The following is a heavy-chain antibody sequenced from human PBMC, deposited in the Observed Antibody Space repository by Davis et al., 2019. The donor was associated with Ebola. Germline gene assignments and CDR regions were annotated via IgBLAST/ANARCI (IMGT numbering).Heavy chain of an antibody. CDR3: ATWATVVTGTDAFDI. Sequence: AASVKVSCKVSGYTLTELSMHWVRQAPGKGLEWMGGFDPEDGETIYAQKFQGRATMTEDTSTDTAYMELSSLRSEDTAVYYCATWATVVTGTDAFDIWGQGTMVTVSS. V-gene: IGHV1-24*01. J-gene: IGHJ3*02. CDR1: GYTLTELS. CDR2: FDPEDGET. D-gene: IGHD4-23*01.